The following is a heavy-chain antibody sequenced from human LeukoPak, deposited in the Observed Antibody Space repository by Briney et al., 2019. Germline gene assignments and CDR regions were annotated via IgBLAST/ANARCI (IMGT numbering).Heavy chain of an antibody. Sequence: PGGSLRLSCAASGFTFSTYWMHWVRQAPGKGLVWVSRINSDGSSISYADSVKGRFTISRDNAKNTVYLHMNSLRVEDTAVYYCARGYDYWGQGTLVTVSS. CDR3: ARGYDY. V-gene: IGHV3-74*01. D-gene: IGHD5-18*01. CDR2: INSDGSSI. J-gene: IGHJ4*02. CDR1: GFTFSTYW.